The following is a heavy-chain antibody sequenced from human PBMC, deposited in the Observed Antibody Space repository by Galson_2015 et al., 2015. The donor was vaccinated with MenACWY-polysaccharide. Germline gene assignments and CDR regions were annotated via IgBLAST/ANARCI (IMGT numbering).Heavy chain of an antibody. CDR3: AREGSRIVFHAFDT. V-gene: IGHV3-30-3*01. J-gene: IGHJ3*02. CDR2: TSYDGTNK. Sequence: SLRLSCAASGFSFRHYGLHWVRQAPGKGLEWVAVTSYDGTNKSYAESVKGRFTISRDNSRNTLYLEMNSLRAEDTAVYYCAREGSRIVFHAFDTWGQGTMVTVSS. CDR1: GFSFRHYG. D-gene: IGHD2-15*01.